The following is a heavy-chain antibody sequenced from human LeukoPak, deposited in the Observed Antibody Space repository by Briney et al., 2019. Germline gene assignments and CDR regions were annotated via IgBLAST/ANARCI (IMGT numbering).Heavy chain of an antibody. V-gene: IGHV4-38-2*02. CDR3: ARGPYCNGGNCYYPEYYLDY. CDR2: IYYSGST. Sequence: SETLSLTCSVSAFSITSGYYWGWIRQSPGKGLEWIGSIYYSGSTYYNPSLKSRVTISVDTSKNQLSLTLSSLTAADTAVYYCARGPYCNGGNCYYPEYYLDYWGQGTLVIVSS. D-gene: IGHD2-15*01. CDR1: AFSITSGYY. J-gene: IGHJ4*02.